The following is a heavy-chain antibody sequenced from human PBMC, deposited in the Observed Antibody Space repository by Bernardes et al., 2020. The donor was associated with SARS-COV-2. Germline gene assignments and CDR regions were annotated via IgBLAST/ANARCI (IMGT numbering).Heavy chain of an antibody. CDR1: GFTFSTYT. CDR3: ARGQMSTITFDI. V-gene: IGHV3-21*06. Sequence: GSLRLSSAASGFTFSTYTMSWVRQAPWMWLGSVSSINNDNNYIYYADSVKVRFTISRDNAKNSLYLQMNSLRAEDTAVYYCARGQMSTITFDIWGQGQMVTVS. D-gene: IGHD1-1*01. CDR2: INNDNNYI. J-gene: IGHJ3*02.